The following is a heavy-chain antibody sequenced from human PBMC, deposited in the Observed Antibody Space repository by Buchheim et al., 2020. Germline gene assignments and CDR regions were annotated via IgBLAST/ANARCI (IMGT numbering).Heavy chain of an antibody. CDR1: GFTFSSYE. J-gene: IGHJ4*02. Sequence: EVQLVESGGGLVQPGGSLRLSCGASGFTFSSYEMNWVRQAPGKGLEWVSYISSSGSTIYYADSVKGRLTIFRDNAKNSLYLQMNSLRAEDTAVYYCARAEVVYAGYFDYWGQGTL. CDR3: ARAEVVYAGYFDY. V-gene: IGHV3-48*03. CDR2: ISSSGSTI. D-gene: IGHD2-8*02.